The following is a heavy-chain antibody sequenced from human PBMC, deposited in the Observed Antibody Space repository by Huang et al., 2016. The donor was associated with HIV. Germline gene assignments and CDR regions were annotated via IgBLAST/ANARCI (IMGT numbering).Heavy chain of an antibody. CDR3: ARDPRIQSWLNFFDY. CDR2: INSDGSST. Sequence: EVQLVESGGGLVQPGGSLRLSCAASGFSISSYWMHWVRHAPGKGGVWVARINSDGSSTSYADSVKGRFTISRDNAKNTLYLQMNSLRAEDTAVYYCARDPRIQSWLNFFDYWGQGTLVSVSS. V-gene: IGHV3-74*01. D-gene: IGHD3-22*01. J-gene: IGHJ4*02. CDR1: GFSISSYW.